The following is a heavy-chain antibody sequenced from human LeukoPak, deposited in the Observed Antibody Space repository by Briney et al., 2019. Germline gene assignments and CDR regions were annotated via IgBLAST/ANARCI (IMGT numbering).Heavy chain of an antibody. J-gene: IGHJ4*02. V-gene: IGHV3-48*04. Sequence: GGSLRLSCAASGFTFSSYSMNWVRQAPGKGLEWVSYISSSSSTIYYADSVKGRFTISRDNAKNSLYLQMNSLKTEDTAVYYCARSSRIFGELFDYWGQGTLVTVSS. CDR1: GFTFSSYS. CDR3: ARSSRIFGELFDY. CDR2: ISSSSSTI. D-gene: IGHD3-10*01.